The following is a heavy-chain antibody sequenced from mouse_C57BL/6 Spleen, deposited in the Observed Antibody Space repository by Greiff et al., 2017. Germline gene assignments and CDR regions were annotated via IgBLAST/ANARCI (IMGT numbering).Heavy chain of an antibody. J-gene: IGHJ1*03. Sequence: QVQLQQPGTELVKPGASVKLSCKASGYTFTSYWMHWVKQRPGQGLEWIGNINPSNGGTNYNEKFKSKATLTVDKSSSTAYMQLSSLTSEDSAVYDCARSYYGSSYWYFEGWGTGTTVTVSS. CDR1: GYTFTSYW. CDR3: ARSYYGSSYWYFEG. D-gene: IGHD1-1*01. V-gene: IGHV1-53*01. CDR2: INPSNGGT.